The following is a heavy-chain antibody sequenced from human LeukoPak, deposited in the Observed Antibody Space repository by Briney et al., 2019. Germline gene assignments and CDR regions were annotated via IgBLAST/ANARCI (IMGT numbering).Heavy chain of an antibody. CDR1: GFTFSSYA. Sequence: GGSLRLSCAASGFTFSSYAMSWVRQAPGKGLEWVSGISGSADNTYYADSVKGRFTISRDNAKNSLFLQMNSLRADDTAVYYCARDIAGYYYFDYWGQGTLVTVSS. J-gene: IGHJ4*02. D-gene: IGHD3-16*01. CDR2: ISGSADNT. V-gene: IGHV3-23*01. CDR3: ARDIAGYYYFDY.